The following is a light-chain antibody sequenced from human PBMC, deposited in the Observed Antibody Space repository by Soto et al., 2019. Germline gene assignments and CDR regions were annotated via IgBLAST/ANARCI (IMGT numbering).Light chain of an antibody. CDR2: GNS. CDR3: QPYDSSLGGSRV. J-gene: IGLJ3*02. Sequence: QSVLTQPPSVSGAPGQRVTISCTGSSSNIGAGYDVHWYQQLPGTAPKLLIYGNSNRPSGVPDRFSGSKSGTSASLAITGLRGEDGADYYSQPYDSSLGGSRVFGGGPKLP. CDR1: SSNIGAGYD. V-gene: IGLV1-40*01.